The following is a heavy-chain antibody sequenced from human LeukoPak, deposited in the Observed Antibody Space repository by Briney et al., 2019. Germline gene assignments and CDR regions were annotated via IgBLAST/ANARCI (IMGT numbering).Heavy chain of an antibody. Sequence: PGGSLRLSCAASGFTFSNYAMTWVRQAPGKRLEWVSSISGSGGGRYYADAVKGRLTISRDNSKNTLYLQMNSLRAGDTAIYYCAKDYYDSLTGQPLSFGSWGQGAQVTVSS. CDR1: GFTFSNYA. D-gene: IGHD3-9*01. J-gene: IGHJ4*02. CDR3: AKDYYDSLTGQPLSFGS. CDR2: ISGSGGGR. V-gene: IGHV3-23*01.